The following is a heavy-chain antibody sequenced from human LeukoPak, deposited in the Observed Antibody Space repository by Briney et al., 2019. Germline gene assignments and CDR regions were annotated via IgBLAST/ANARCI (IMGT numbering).Heavy chain of an antibody. V-gene: IGHV3-23*01. D-gene: IGHD3-3*01. CDR2: ISGSGGST. CDR1: GFTFSSYA. J-gene: IGHJ3*02. CDR3: AKPLMEWLLRGAFAI. Sequence: GGSLRLSCAASGFTFSSYAMSWVRQAPGMGLEWVSAISGSGGSTYYADSVKGRFTISRDNSKNTLYLQMNSLRAEDTAVYYCAKPLMEWLLRGAFAIWGQGIMVTVSS.